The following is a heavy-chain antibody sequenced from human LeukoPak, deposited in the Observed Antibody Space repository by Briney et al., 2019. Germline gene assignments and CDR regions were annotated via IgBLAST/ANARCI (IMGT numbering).Heavy chain of an antibody. D-gene: IGHD3-3*01. CDR1: GDSISSGSYY. J-gene: IGHJ2*01. Sequence: PSQTLSLTCTVSGDSISSGSYYWGWIRQPAGKGLELIGRIYTSGSTNYNPSLKSQHTISVDTSKNQYSLKLSAVTVADKAVHSCASYLESLRYFDLWGRGTLVTVSS. V-gene: IGHV4-61*02. CDR3: ASYLESLRYFDL. CDR2: IYTSGST.